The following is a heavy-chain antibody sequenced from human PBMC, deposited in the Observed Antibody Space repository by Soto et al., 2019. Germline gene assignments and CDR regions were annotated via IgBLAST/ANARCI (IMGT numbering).Heavy chain of an antibody. Sequence: SGPTLVNPTQTLTLTCTFSGFSLSTSGVGVGWIRQPPGKALEWLALIYWNYDKRYSPSLKSRLTITKDTSKNQVVLTMTNMDPVDTATYYCAHSILPYSSRHYYYGRDVWGQGNTVTVSS. D-gene: IGHD6-13*01. CDR3: AHSILPYSSRHYYYGRDV. CDR2: IYWNYDK. V-gene: IGHV2-5*01. J-gene: IGHJ6*02. CDR1: GFSLSTSGVG.